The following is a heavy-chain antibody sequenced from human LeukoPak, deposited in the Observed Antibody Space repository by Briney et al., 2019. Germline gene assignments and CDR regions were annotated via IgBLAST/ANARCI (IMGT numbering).Heavy chain of an antibody. CDR2: ISYDGSNK. Sequence: PGGSLRLSCAASGFTFSSYGMHWVRQAPGKGLEWVAVISYDGSNKYYADSVKGRFTISRDNSKNTLYLQMNSLRAEDTAVYYCAKLTSKYSSSWYDYWGXGTLXTVSS. CDR1: GFTFSSYG. D-gene: IGHD6-13*01. J-gene: IGHJ5*01. V-gene: IGHV3-30*18. CDR3: AKLTSKYSSSWYDY.